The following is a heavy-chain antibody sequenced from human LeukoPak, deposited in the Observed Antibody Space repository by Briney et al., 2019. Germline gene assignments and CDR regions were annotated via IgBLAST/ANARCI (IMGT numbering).Heavy chain of an antibody. J-gene: IGHJ4*01. CDR3: AKGIYSSGWSYFDY. Sequence: GGSLRLSCAASGFTFSSYSMTCVRQAPGKGLEWVSSITPSGDATYYADSVRGRFTISRDNSKNTLYLQMNTLRAEDSALYYCAKGIYSSGWSYFDYWGHGTLVTVSS. CDR2: ITPSGDAT. V-gene: IGHV3-23*01. D-gene: IGHD6-19*01. CDR1: GFTFSSYS.